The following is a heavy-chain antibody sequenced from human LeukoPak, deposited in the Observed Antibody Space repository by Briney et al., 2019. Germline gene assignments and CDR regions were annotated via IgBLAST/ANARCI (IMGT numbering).Heavy chain of an antibody. Sequence: PGGSLRLSCAASGFNFSRYWMSWVRQAPGKGLEWVANINQDGSEKYYVDSVKGRFTISRDNRRNSLYLQMNSLRAEDTAVYYCARLYRDFDYWGQGTLVTVSA. J-gene: IGHJ4*02. CDR3: ARLYRDFDY. CDR2: INQDGSEK. D-gene: IGHD1-26*01. CDR1: GFNFSRYW. V-gene: IGHV3-7*01.